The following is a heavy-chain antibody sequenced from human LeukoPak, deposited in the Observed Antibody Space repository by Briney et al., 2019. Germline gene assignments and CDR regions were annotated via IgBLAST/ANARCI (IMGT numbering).Heavy chain of an antibody. CDR2: IWYDGSEK. J-gene: IGHJ4*02. Sequence: GGSLRLSCAASGFTFRSYAMNWVRQAPGKGLEWASVIWYDGSEKYYADFLKGRFIISRDNSKNMLYLQMNTLRAEDTAVYYCARDGGGQLDYWGQGTLVTVSS. V-gene: IGHV3-33*01. CDR3: ARDGGGQLDY. D-gene: IGHD6-6*01. CDR1: GFTFRSYA.